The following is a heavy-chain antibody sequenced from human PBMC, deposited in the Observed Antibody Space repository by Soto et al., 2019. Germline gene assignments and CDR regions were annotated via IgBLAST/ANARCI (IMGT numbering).Heavy chain of an antibody. CDR3: ARAPAAGNY. D-gene: IGHD6-13*01. CDR2: IYSGGST. CDR1: GFTFSIYV. J-gene: IGHJ4*02. V-gene: IGHV3-53*01. Sequence: GGCLRLSFAASGFTFSIYVMSWVRQAPGKGLEWVSVIYSGGSTYYADSVKGRFTISRDNSKNTLYLQMNSLRAEDTAVYYCARAPAAGNYWGQGTLVTVSS.